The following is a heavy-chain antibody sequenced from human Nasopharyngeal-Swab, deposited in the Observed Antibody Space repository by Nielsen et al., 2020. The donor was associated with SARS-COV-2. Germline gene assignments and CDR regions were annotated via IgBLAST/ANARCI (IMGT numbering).Heavy chain of an antibody. V-gene: IGHV4-28*01. J-gene: IGHJ4*02. Sequence: WIRQPPGKGLEWIGEIYYSGSTTYNPSLKSRVTMSMDRSKNQFSLNLNSVTAADTAVYYCATKDYSGPYWLDFDFWGQGTLVTVSS. D-gene: IGHD2-8*02. CDR3: ATKDYSGPYWLDFDF. CDR2: IYYSGST.